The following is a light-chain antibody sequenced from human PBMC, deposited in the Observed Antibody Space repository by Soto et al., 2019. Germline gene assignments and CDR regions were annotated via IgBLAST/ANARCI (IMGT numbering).Light chain of an antibody. CDR1: HSISTY. J-gene: IGKJ4*01. CDR2: SAS. Sequence: DIQMTQSPSSLSASVGDRVTITCRASHSISTYLSWHQHRPGKAPKLLIYSASTLQSGVPPRFSGSGSGTDFTLTISSLQPEDFATYYCQQSFNTLTFGGGTKVEI. V-gene: IGKV1-39*01. CDR3: QQSFNTLT.